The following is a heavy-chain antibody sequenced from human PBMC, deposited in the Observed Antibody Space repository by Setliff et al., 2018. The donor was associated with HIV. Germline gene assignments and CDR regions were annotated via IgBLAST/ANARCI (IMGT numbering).Heavy chain of an antibody. Sequence: SVKVSCKASGDTFRSYAISWVRQAPGQGLEWMGRIIPILATPNYTQKFQGRVTITADKSTRTAYMELSSLRSEDTAVYYCARDGWDYYGSGTYPPLYYFDSWGQGTLVTV. CDR3: ARDGWDYYGSGTYPPLYYFDS. D-gene: IGHD3-10*01. CDR2: IIPILATP. J-gene: IGHJ4*01. CDR1: GDTFRSYA. V-gene: IGHV1-69*06.